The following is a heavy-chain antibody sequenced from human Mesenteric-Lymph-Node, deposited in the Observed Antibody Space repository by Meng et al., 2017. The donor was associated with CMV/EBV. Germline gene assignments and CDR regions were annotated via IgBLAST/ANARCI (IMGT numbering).Heavy chain of an antibody. CDR2: FHYTGYT. J-gene: IGHJ6*02. V-gene: IGHV4-59*01. CDR3: ATGTYYCSTTSCYPDV. Sequence: SETLSLTCTVSGASISTYYWTWIRQPPGKGLEWIGYFHYTGYTNYNPSLKSRATISADTSKNQFSLKLSSVTAADTAVYYCATGTYYCSTTSCYPDVWGQGTTVTVSS. D-gene: IGHD2-2*01. CDR1: GASISTYY.